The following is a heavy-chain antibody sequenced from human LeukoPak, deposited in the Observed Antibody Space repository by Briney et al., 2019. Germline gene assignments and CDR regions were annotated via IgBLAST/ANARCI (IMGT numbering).Heavy chain of an antibody. D-gene: IGHD3-16*02. CDR1: GYTFTSYY. CDR2: INPSGGST. Sequence: ASXKVSCKASGYTFTSYYMHWVRQAPGQGLEWMGMINPSGGSTSYAQKFQGRVTMTRDTYTGTVYMELSRLRAGDTAVYYCARVLRSGELSSDAFDIWGQGTMVTVSS. V-gene: IGHV1-46*01. J-gene: IGHJ3*02. CDR3: ARVLRSGELSSDAFDI.